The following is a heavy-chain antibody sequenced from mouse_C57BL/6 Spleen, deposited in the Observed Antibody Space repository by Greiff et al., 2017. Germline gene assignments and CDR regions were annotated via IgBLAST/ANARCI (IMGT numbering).Heavy chain of an antibody. Sequence: VQLQQPGAELVRPGTSVKLSCKASGYTFTSYWMHWVKQRPGQGLEWIGVIDPSDSYTNYNQKFKGKATLTVDTSSSTAYMQLSSLTSEDSAVYYCARNYKSPPMDYWGQGTSVTVSS. CDR1: GYTFTSYW. CDR2: IDPSDSYT. D-gene: IGHD2-12*01. V-gene: IGHV1-59*01. CDR3: ARNYKSPPMDY. J-gene: IGHJ4*01.